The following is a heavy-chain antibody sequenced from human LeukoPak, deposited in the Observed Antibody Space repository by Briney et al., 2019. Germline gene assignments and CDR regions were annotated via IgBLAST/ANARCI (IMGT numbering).Heavy chain of an antibody. V-gene: IGHV3-20*04. Sequence: GGSLRLSCAASGFTFSIYAMSWVRQIPGKGLEWVSGINWNGDSTKYADSVKGRFIISRDNAKNSLYLQMNSLRVEDTALYYCARDQATVTSGDFDYWGQGTLVTVSS. CDR3: ARDQATVTSGDFDY. D-gene: IGHD4-17*01. J-gene: IGHJ4*02. CDR2: INWNGDST. CDR1: GFTFSIYA.